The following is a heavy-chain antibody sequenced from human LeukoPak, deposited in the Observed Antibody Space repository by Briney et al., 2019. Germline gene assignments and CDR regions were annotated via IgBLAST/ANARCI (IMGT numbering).Heavy chain of an antibody. D-gene: IGHD2-2*01. V-gene: IGHV4-34*01. Sequence: SETLSLTCAVYGGSFSGYYWSWIRQPPGKGLEWIGEINHSGSTNYNPSLKSRVPTSVETSKNQFFLKLSSVTAADTAVYYCAREDIVVVPAAIRSYYYYGMDVWGHGTTVTVSS. CDR1: GGSFSGYY. CDR3: AREDIVVVPAAIRSYYYYGMDV. CDR2: INHSGST. J-gene: IGHJ6*02.